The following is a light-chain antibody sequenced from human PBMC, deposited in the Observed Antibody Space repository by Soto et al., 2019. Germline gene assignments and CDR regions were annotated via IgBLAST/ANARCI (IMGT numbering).Light chain of an antibody. V-gene: IGKV3-15*01. J-gene: IGKJ4*01. Sequence: EVLMTQSQGTLSVSPGERVTVSCRASQSIGSNLAWYQQKPGQAPRLLIYGASTRVIGVPDRFSGGRSGTEFTLTISSLQSEDIAVYFCQQYSSTSLTFGAGTKVEIK. CDR1: QSIGSN. CDR2: GAS. CDR3: QQYSSTSLT.